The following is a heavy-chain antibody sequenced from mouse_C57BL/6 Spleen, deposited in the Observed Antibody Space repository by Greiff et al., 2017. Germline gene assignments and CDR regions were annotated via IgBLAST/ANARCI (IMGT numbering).Heavy chain of an antibody. V-gene: IGHV1-78*01. CDR1: GYTFTDHT. CDR3: ARYPSIYDGYYHFDY. J-gene: IGHJ2*01. CDR2: IYPRDGST. D-gene: IGHD2-3*01. Sequence: VQLVESDAELVKPGASVKISCKVSGYTFTDHTIHWMKQRPEQGLEWIGYIYPRDGSTKYNEKFKGKATLTADKSSSTAYMQLNSLTSEDSAVYFCARYPSIYDGYYHFDYWGQGTTLTVSS.